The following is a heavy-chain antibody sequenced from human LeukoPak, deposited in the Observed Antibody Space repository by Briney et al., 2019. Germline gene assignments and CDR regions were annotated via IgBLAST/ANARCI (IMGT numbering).Heavy chain of an antibody. CDR2: IYYSGST. Sequence: SQTLSLTCTVSGGSISSGDYYWTWIRQPPGKGLEWIGCIYYSGSTYYNPSLKSRLTISVDTSKNQSSLTLSSVTAADTAVYYCSRDVQTSGDAFDIWGQGTMVTVSS. D-gene: IGHD4-11*01. V-gene: IGHV4-30-4*01. CDR3: SRDVQTSGDAFDI. CDR1: GGSISSGDYY. J-gene: IGHJ3*02.